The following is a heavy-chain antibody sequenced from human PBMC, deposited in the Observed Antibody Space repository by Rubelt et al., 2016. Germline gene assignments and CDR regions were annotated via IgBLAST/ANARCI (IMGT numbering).Heavy chain of an antibody. V-gene: IGHV2-70*01. CDR2: IDWDDDK. Sequence: QVTLRESGPALVKPTQTLTLTCTFSGFSLSTSGMCVSWIRQPPGKALEWLALIDWDDDKYYSTSLKTRLTISKDTAKNQLVLTMTKMDPVETATYYCALCRSYGVEFDYWGQGTLVTVSS. CDR3: ALCRSYGVEFDY. J-gene: IGHJ4*02. D-gene: IGHD5-18*01. CDR1: GFSLSTSGMC.